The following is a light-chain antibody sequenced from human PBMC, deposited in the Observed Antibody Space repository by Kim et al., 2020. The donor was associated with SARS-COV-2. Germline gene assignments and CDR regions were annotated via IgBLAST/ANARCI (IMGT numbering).Light chain of an antibody. V-gene: IGKV1-5*03. J-gene: IGKJ4*01. CDR3: QQYSNYSPLT. CDR2: TAS. CDR1: QSISNW. Sequence: DIQMTQSPSTLSASVGDRVTITCRASQSISNWLAWYQQKPGKAPKVLISTASSLEGGVPSRFSGSGSGTEFTLTISSLQPDDFATYYCQQYSNYSPLTFGGGTKVDIK.